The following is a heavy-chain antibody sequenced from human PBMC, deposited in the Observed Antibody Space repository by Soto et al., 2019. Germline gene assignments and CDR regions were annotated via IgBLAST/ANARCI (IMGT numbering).Heavy chain of an antibody. J-gene: IGHJ6*02. CDR3: ARAPGEIFGYLHYGMDV. CDR1: GFTFSSYA. D-gene: IGHD3-3*01. Sequence: EVQLLESGGGLVQPGGSLRLSCAASGFTFSSYAMSWVRQAPGKGLEWVSAISGSGGSTYYADSVKGRFTISRDDAKDSLSLQMNSLRDEDTAVYFCARAPGEIFGYLHYGMDVWGRGTTVTVSS. CDR2: ISGSGGST. V-gene: IGHV3-23*01.